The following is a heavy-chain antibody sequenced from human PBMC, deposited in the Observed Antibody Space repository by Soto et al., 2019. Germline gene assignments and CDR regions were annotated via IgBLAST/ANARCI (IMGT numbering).Heavy chain of an antibody. Sequence: APAEVSSKEFRLSFNCRCSCSVRQAPGQGLEWMGWISAYNGNTNYAQKLQGRVTMTTDTSTSTAYMELRSLRSDDTAVYYCARVGTVYYYYGMDVWGQGTTVTVSS. CDR3: ARVGTVYYYYGMDV. CDR1: RLSFNCRC. V-gene: IGHV1-18*01. CDR2: ISAYNGNT. J-gene: IGHJ6*02.